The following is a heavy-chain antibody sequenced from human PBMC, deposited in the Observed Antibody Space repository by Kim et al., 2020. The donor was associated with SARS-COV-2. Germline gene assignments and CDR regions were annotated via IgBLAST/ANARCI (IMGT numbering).Heavy chain of an antibody. CDR3: ARDLGISGTDFHYFYGLDV. V-gene: IGHV4-59*13. Sequence: SETLSLTCSVSGASINTFYWSWLRQAPGKGLEWIGYVFQSGRTKYNPSLKSRVTISLDTTKNQVSLTLKSVTAADTAIYFCARDLGISGTDFHYFYGLDVWGQGITVTVTS. CDR2: VFQSGRT. CDR1: GASINTFY. D-gene: IGHD1-26*01. J-gene: IGHJ6*02.